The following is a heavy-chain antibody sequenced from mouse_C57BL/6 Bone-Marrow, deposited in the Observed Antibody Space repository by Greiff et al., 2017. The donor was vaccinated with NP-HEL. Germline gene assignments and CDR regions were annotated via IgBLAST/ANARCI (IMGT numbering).Heavy chain of an antibody. CDR2: ISSGGSYT. CDR1: GFTFSSYG. CDR3: ARHMITTDYAMDY. V-gene: IGHV5-6*01. J-gene: IGHJ4*01. D-gene: IGHD2-4*01. Sequence: EVQRVESGGDLVKPGGSLKLSCAASGFTFSSYGMSWVRQTPDKRLEWVATISSGGSYTYYPDSVKGRFTISRDNAKNTLYLQMSSLKSEDTAMYYCARHMITTDYAMDYWGQGTSVTVSS.